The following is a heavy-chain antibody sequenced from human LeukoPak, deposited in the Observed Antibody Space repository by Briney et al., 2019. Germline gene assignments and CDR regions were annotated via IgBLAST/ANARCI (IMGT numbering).Heavy chain of an antibody. CDR1: GYTFTGYY. CDR3: ARTYSSGWYDY. D-gene: IGHD6-19*01. V-gene: IGHV1-46*01. CDR2: INPSGGST. J-gene: IGHJ4*02. Sequence: ASVKVSCKASGYTFTGYYMHWVRPAPGQGLEWMGIINPSGGSTTYAQKFQGRVTMTSDTSTSTVYMEQSSLRSEDTAVYYCARTYSSGWYDYWGQGTLVTVSS.